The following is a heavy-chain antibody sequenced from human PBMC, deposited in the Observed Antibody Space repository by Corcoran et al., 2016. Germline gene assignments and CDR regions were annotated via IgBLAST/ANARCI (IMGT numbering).Heavy chain of an antibody. V-gene: IGHV3-30*18. D-gene: IGHD3-3*01. CDR1: GFNFRSYG. Sequence: QVQLVESGGGVVQPGRSLRLSCAASGFNFRSYGMYWVRQAPGKGLEWVAVISYDGSNKYYADSVKGRFTISRENSKNTLYLQMNSLRAEDPAVYYCAKDWGQCFWGGFSAPDYWGQGTLVTVSS. CDR2: ISYDGSNK. CDR3: AKDWGQCFWGGFSAPDY. J-gene: IGHJ4*02.